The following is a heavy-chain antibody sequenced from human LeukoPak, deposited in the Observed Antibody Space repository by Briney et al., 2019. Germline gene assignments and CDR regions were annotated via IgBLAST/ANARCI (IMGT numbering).Heavy chain of an antibody. Sequence: SETLSLTCTVSGYSISSGYYWGWIRQPPGKGLEWIGYIYYSGSTNYNPSLKSRVTISVDTSKNQFSLKLSSVTAADTAVYYCARVTGTAPDYWGQGTLVTVSS. CDR1: GYSISSGYY. CDR2: IYYSGST. D-gene: IGHD1-14*01. J-gene: IGHJ4*02. V-gene: IGHV4-61*01. CDR3: ARVTGTAPDY.